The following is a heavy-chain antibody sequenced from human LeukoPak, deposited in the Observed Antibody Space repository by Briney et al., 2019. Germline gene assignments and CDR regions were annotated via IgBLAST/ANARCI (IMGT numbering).Heavy chain of an antibody. J-gene: IGHJ4*02. CDR1: GYSISSGYY. CDR2: IFHRGST. V-gene: IGHV4-38-2*01. Sequence: KPSETLSLTCAVSGYSISSGYYWGWIRQPPGKGLEWIGSIFHRGSTYYNPSLRGRVTMSVDTSKNQFSLKLSSVTAADTAVYYCARLRGFGEDFDYWGQGTLVTVSS. D-gene: IGHD3-10*01. CDR3: ARLRGFGEDFDY.